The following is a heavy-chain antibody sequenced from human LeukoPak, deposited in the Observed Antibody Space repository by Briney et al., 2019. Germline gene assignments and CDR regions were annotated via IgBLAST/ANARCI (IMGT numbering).Heavy chain of an antibody. V-gene: IGHV3-48*03. J-gene: IGHJ4*02. CDR2: ISGSDRRI. Sequence: PGGSLRLSCTASGFNFNIYEMNWVRQAPGKGLEWISYISGSDRRIYYADSVKGRFTISRDSAKDSLFLQMNSLRAEDTAIYYCARGLRGYTYGLDYWGQGTLVAVSS. CDR1: GFNFNIYE. CDR3: ARGLRGYTYGLDY. D-gene: IGHD5-18*01.